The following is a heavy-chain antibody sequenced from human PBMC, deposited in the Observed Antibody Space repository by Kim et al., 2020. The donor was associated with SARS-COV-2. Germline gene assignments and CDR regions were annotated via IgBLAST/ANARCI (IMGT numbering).Heavy chain of an antibody. D-gene: IGHD1-1*01. Sequence: GGSLRLSCAASGFTFSSYGMHWVRQAPGKGLEWVAVISYDGSNKYYADSVKGRFTISRDNSKNTLYLQMNSLRAEDTAVYYCAKLLIGGTTGTTIAYWG. CDR1: GFTFSSYG. J-gene: IGHJ4*01. V-gene: IGHV3-30*18. CDR3: AKLLIGGTTGTTIAY. CDR2: ISYDGSNK.